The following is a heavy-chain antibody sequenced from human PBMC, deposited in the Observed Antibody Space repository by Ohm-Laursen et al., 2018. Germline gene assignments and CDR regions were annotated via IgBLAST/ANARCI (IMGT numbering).Heavy chain of an antibody. CDR1: GFTFDDYA. CDR2: ITWNSGSI. Sequence: SLRLSCAASGFTFDDYAMHWVRQAPGKGLEWVSGITWNSGSIGYADSVKGRFTIARDNAKKSLYLQMNILRAEDTALYSCAKGADLWYYFYGMDVWGQGTTVPVSS. J-gene: IGHJ6*02. CDR3: AKGADLWYYFYGMDV. V-gene: IGHV3-9*01.